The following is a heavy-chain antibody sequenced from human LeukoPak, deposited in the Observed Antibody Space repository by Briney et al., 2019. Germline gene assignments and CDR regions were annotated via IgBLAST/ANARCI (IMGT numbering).Heavy chain of an antibody. CDR1: GFTFSSYG. V-gene: IGHV3-33*01. Sequence: GRSLRLSCAASGFTFSSYGMHWVRQAPGKGLEWVAVIWYDGSNKCYADSVKGRFTISRDNSKNTLYLQMNSLRAEDTAVYYCARPYYDSSGYYYWGNAFDIWGQGTMVTVSS. J-gene: IGHJ3*02. CDR3: ARPYYDSSGYYYWGNAFDI. D-gene: IGHD3-22*01. CDR2: IWYDGSNK.